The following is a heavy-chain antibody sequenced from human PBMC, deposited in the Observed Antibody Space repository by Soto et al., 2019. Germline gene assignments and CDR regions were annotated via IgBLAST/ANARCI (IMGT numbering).Heavy chain of an antibody. CDR3: AKDCSGASCGFDI. V-gene: IGHV1-18*01. D-gene: IGHD2-15*01. Sequence: QVQLVQSGTEVKKPGASGKAPCKASVYPFGKYGITWLARAPGQGFEWVGGISVYHGNTVHAQKFRGRVNMTTDTSTSTAYMELGSLKSDDTAIYYCAKDCSGASCGFDIWGQGTLVTVSS. J-gene: IGHJ4*02. CDR2: ISVYHGNT. CDR1: VYPFGKYG.